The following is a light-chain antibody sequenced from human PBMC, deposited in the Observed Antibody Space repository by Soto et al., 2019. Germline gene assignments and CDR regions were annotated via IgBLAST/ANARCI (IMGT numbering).Light chain of an antibody. CDR3: QPYGTSPYT. V-gene: IGKV3-20*01. J-gene: IGKJ2*01. Sequence: EIVLTQSPGTLSLSPGERATLSCRASQSVSSSFLAWYQQKPGQAPRLLIYGASSRATGIPDRFSGSGSGTDFTLTISRLKPEDYAVYYCQPYGTSPYTFGQGTELEIK. CDR2: GAS. CDR1: QSVSSSF.